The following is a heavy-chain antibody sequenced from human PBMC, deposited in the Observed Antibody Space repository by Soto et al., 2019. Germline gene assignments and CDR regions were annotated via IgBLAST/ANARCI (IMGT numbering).Heavy chain of an antibody. J-gene: IGHJ6*02. D-gene: IGHD1-20*01. V-gene: IGHV3-43*01. CDR2: ISWDGGST. Sequence: GGSLRLSCAASGFTFDDYTMHWVRQAPGKGLEWVSLISWDGGSTYYADSVKGRFTISRDNSKTSLYLQMNSLRTEDTALYYCIYVIWGGINGTRFYYYFGMDVWGQGTTVNVSS. CDR1: GFTFDDYT. CDR3: IYVIWGGINGTRFYYYFGMDV.